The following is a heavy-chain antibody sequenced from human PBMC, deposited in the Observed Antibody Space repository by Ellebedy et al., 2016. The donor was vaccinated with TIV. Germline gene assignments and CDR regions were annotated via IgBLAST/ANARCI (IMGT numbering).Heavy chain of an antibody. CDR2: IIPILGIA. Sequence: AASVKVSCKASGGTFSSYAISWVRQAPGQGLEWMGRIIPILGIANYAQKFQGRVTMTRDTSTSTVYMELSSLRSEDTAVYYCARGDDSGVRDAFDIWGQGTMVTVSS. J-gene: IGHJ3*02. CDR3: ARGDDSGVRDAFDI. CDR1: GGTFSSYA. V-gene: IGHV1-69*04. D-gene: IGHD3-22*01.